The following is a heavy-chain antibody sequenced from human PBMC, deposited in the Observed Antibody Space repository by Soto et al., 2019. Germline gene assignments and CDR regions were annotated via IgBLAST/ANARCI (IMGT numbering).Heavy chain of an antibody. CDR1: GFTFSDYY. D-gene: IGHD2-8*01. CDR2: ISNGGATV. CDR3: VRCFLGVGDAFDI. Sequence: QVQLVESGGGLVKPGGSLRLSCAASGFTFSDYYMVWVRRAPGKGLEWISYISNGGATVYYADSVKGRFTISRDNGRNSMFLQMNSLTADDTAVYYCVRCFLGVGDAFDIWGRGTTVTVSS. J-gene: IGHJ3*02. V-gene: IGHV3-11*01.